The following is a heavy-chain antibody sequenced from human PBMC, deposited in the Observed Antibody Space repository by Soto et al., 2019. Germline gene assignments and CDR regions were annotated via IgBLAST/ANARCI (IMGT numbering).Heavy chain of an antibody. CDR1: GFTFNTHW. J-gene: IGHJ4*02. Sequence: GGSLRLSCTASGFTFNTHWMHWVRQAPGKGLVWVSRIYFDGITTNYADSVKGRLTVSRDNAKNTVYLHVNTLRDEDTAVYYCPRGGAMGVDYWGQGTLVTVSS. D-gene: IGHD1-26*01. CDR2: IYFDGITT. V-gene: IGHV3-74*01. CDR3: PRGGAMGVDY.